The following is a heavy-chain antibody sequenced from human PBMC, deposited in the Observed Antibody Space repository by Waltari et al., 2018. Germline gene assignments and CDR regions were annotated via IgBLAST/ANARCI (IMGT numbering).Heavy chain of an antibody. CDR3: ASGDDRDGYSRGGEVFDY. Sequence: QVQLQESGPGLVKPSETLSLTCTVSGGSISSYYWSWIRQPPGKGLEWNGYIYYSGSNNHNPSLKRRVTISVDTSKNQFSLKLSSVTAADTAVYYCASGDDRDGYSRGGEVFDYWGQGTLVTVSS. CDR2: IYYSGSN. D-gene: IGHD5-18*01. J-gene: IGHJ4*02. CDR1: GGSISSYY. V-gene: IGHV4-59*01.